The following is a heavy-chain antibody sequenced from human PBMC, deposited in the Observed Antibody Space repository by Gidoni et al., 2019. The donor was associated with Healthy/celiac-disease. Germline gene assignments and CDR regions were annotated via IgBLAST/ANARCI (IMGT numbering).Heavy chain of an antibody. Sequence: EVQLLESGGGLVQPGGSLRLSCAASGFTFSSYAMSWVRQAPGKGLEWVSAISGSGGSTYYADSVKGRFTISRDNSKNTLYLQMNSLRAEDTAVYYCAKGPRGQGILTGYYPFDYWGQGTLVTVSS. J-gene: IGHJ4*02. D-gene: IGHD3-9*01. CDR3: AKGPRGQGILTGYYPFDY. CDR2: ISGSGGST. CDR1: GFTFSSYA. V-gene: IGHV3-23*01.